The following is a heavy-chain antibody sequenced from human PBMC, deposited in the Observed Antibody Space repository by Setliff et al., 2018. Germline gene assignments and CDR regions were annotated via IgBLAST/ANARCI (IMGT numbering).Heavy chain of an antibody. D-gene: IGHD3-22*01. CDR2: INPNSGGT. CDR1: GYTFTGYY. CDR3: ARARDDGVYYDSSGYYSYYYYGMDV. V-gene: IGHV1-2*04. J-gene: IGHJ6*02. Sequence: ASVKVSCKASGYTFTGYYMHWVRQAPGQGLEWMGWINPNSGGTNYAQKFQGWVTMTRDTSISTAYMELSGLRSDDTAVYHCARARDDGVYYDSSGYYSYYYYGMDVWGQGTTVTVSS.